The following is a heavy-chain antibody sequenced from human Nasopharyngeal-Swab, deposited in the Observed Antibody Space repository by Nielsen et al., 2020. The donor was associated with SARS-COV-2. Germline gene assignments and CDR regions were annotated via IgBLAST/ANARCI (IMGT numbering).Heavy chain of an antibody. V-gene: IGHV3-21*01. CDR2: ISSSSSYI. Sequence: GESLKISCAASGFTFSSYSTNWVRQAPGKGLEWVSSISSSSSYIYYADSVKGRFTISRDNAKNSLYLQMNSLRAEDTAVYYCAREGQIFGVVDYYCYGLDVWGQGTTVTVSS. D-gene: IGHD3-3*01. J-gene: IGHJ6*02. CDR3: AREGQIFGVVDYYCYGLDV. CDR1: GFTFSSYS.